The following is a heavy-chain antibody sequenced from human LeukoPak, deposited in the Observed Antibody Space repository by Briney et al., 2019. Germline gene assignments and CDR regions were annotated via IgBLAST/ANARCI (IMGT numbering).Heavy chain of an antibody. CDR2: IRGSGGST. D-gene: IGHD4-17*01. CDR3: AKVFDYGDRDAFDI. CDR1: GFTLSSYA. Sequence: GSLRLSCAVSGFTLSSYAMSWVRQAPGKGLEWASAIRGSGGSTYYADSVKGRFTISSDISKNTLYLQMNSLRAEDTAVYYCAKVFDYGDRDAFDIWGQETMVTVSS. J-gene: IGHJ3*02. V-gene: IGHV3-23*01.